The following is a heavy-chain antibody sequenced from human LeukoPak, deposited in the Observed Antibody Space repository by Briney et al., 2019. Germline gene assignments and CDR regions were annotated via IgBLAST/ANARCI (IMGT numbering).Heavy chain of an antibody. Sequence: GGSLRLSCSASGFTFSSYAMHWVRQAPGKGLEYVSAISSNGGSTYYADSVKGRFTISRDNSKNTLYLQMNSLRAEDTAVYYCAKAMSYYYYYYGMDVWGQGTTVTVSS. CDR1: GFTFSSYA. CDR2: ISSNGGST. CDR3: AKAMSYYYYYYGMDV. V-gene: IGHV3-64*04. J-gene: IGHJ6*02. D-gene: IGHD5/OR15-5a*01.